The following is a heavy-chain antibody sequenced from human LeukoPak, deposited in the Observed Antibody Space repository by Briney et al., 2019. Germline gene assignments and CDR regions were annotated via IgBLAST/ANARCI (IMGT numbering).Heavy chain of an antibody. Sequence: SETLSLTCTVSGGSISSSSYYWGWIRQPAGKGLEWIGRIYTSGSTNYNPSLKSRVTISVDTSKNQFSLKLSSVTAADTAVYYCARDAPQLLWFGELSTVNWFDPWGQGTLVTVSS. CDR3: ARDAPQLLWFGELSTVNWFDP. CDR2: IYTSGST. V-gene: IGHV4-61*02. CDR1: GGSISSSSYY. J-gene: IGHJ5*02. D-gene: IGHD3-10*01.